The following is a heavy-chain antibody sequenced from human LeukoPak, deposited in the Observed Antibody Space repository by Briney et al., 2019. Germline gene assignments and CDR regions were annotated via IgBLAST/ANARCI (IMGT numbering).Heavy chain of an antibody. J-gene: IGHJ4*02. CDR2: INSDGGST. V-gene: IGHV3-74*01. Sequence: GGSLRLSCTASGFTFSSYWMHWVRQAPGKGLGWVSRINSDGGSTSYADSVKGRFTISRDNAKNTLYLQMNSLRAVDTAVYYCARRIQGMAPYYFDYSGQGTLVTVSS. CDR3: ARRIQGMAPYYFDY. D-gene: IGHD5-24*01. CDR1: GFTFSSYW.